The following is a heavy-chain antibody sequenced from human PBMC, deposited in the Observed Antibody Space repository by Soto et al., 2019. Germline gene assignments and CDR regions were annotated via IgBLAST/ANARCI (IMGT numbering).Heavy chain of an antibody. Sequence: QVQLVQSGAEVKKPGASVKVSCKASGYTFTSYGISWVRQAPGRGLEWMGWTSAYNGNTNYAQKLQGRVTMTTDTSTSTAYMELRSLRSDDTAVYYCARRQWLVGGYYYGMDVWGQGTTVTVSS. CDR3: ARRQWLVGGYYYGMDV. CDR1: GYTFTSYG. CDR2: TSAYNGNT. V-gene: IGHV1-18*01. D-gene: IGHD6-19*01. J-gene: IGHJ6*02.